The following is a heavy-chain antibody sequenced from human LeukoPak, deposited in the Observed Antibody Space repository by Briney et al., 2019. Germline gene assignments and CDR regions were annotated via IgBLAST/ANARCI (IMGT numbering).Heavy chain of an antibody. Sequence: GGSLRLSCAASGFTFSNYGMHWVRQAPGKGLERVAVISYDGSNKYYADSVKGRFTISRDNSKNTLYLQMNSLRAEDTAVYYCAKEGEAWELQGYFDYWGQGTLVTVSS. V-gene: IGHV3-30*18. CDR2: ISYDGSNK. D-gene: IGHD1-26*01. J-gene: IGHJ4*02. CDR3: AKEGEAWELQGYFDY. CDR1: GFTFSNYG.